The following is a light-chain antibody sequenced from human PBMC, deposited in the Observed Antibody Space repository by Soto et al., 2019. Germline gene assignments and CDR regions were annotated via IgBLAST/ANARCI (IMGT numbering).Light chain of an antibody. CDR1: SSDVGGYNY. CDR2: EVN. J-gene: IGLJ1*01. V-gene: IGLV2-8*01. Sequence: QAVLTQPPSASGSPGQSVSISCTGTSSDVGGYNYVSWFQQYPGKAPKLLIHEVNKRPSGVPDRFSGSKSGNTAALTVSGLEAEDEADYYCSSYGGSNNHVFGPGTKLTVL. CDR3: SSYGGSNNHV.